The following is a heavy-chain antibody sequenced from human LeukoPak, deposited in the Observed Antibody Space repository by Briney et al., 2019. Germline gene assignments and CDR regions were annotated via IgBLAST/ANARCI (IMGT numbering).Heavy chain of an antibody. CDR3: ARHYDSSVTDAFEI. Sequence: SETLSLTCTVSGGSISSYYWSWIRQPPGKGLGWIGYIYYSGSTNYNPSLKSRVTISVDTSKNQFSLKLSSVTAADTAVYYCARHYDSSVTDAFEIWGQGTMVTVSS. V-gene: IGHV4-59*08. J-gene: IGHJ3*02. CDR2: IYYSGST. D-gene: IGHD3-22*01. CDR1: GGSISSYY.